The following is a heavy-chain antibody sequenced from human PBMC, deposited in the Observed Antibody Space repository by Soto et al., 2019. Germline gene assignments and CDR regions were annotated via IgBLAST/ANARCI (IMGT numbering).Heavy chain of an antibody. CDR1: GFTFNTYG. CDR2: IWYDGSNK. D-gene: IGHD2-15*01. V-gene: IGHV3-33*08. J-gene: IGHJ6*02. Sequence: QVQLVESGGGVVQPGGSLRLSCTTSGFTFNTYGMHWVRQAPGKGLEWVAIIWYDGSNKYYADSVKGRFTISRDNSRNTLYLQKNSLGGEDTALYYWARADCTGAYCYSWPFNYRLDLWGQGTTVTVSS. CDR3: ARADCTGAYCYSWPFNYRLDL.